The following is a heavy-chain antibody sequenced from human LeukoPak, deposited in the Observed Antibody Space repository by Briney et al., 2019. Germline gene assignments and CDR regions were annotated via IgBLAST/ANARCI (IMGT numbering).Heavy chain of an antibody. J-gene: IGHJ4*02. CDR3: ARHGGYCSSTSCYGGFVDY. Sequence: GESLKISCKGSGYSFTSYWIGWVRQMPGKGLEWMAIIYPGDSDTRYSPSFQGQVTISADKSISTAYLQWSSLKASDTAMYYCARHGGYCSSTSCYGGFVDYWGQGTLVTVSS. D-gene: IGHD2-2*01. CDR1: GYSFTSYW. CDR2: IYPGDSDT. V-gene: IGHV5-51*01.